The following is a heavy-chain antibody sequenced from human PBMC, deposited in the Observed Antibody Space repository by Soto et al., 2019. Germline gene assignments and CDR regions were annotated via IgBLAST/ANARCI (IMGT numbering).Heavy chain of an antibody. CDR3: ARTDIVVVPAAVDYYYMDV. Sequence: GESLKISCKGSGYSFTSYWIGWVRQMPGKGLEWMGIIYPGDSDTRYSPSFQGQVTISADKSISTAYLQWSSLKASDTAMYYCARTDIVVVPAAVDYYYMDVWGKGTTVTVSS. D-gene: IGHD2-2*01. CDR2: IYPGDSDT. J-gene: IGHJ6*03. CDR1: GYSFTSYW. V-gene: IGHV5-51*01.